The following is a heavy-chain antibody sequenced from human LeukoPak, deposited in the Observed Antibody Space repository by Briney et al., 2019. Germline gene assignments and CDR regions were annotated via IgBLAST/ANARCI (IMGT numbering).Heavy chain of an antibody. Sequence: ETLSLTCTVSGGSISSSSYYWGWIRQPPGKGLEWVSSISSSSSYIYYADSVKGRFTISRDNAKNSLYLQMNSLRAEDTAVYYCARDSGYSYGYEILWFDPWGQGTLVTVSS. J-gene: IGHJ5*02. CDR2: ISSSSSYI. CDR1: GGSISSSS. V-gene: IGHV3-21*01. D-gene: IGHD5-18*01. CDR3: ARDSGYSYGYEILWFDP.